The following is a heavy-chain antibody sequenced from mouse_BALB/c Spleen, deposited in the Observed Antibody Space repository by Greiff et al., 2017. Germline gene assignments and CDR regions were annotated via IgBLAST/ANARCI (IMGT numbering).Heavy chain of an antibody. D-gene: IGHD1-1*02. J-gene: IGHJ2*01. CDR1: GFSLTSYG. CDR2: IWSGGST. Sequence: VQGVESGPGLVQPSQSLSITCTVSGFSLTSYGVHWVRQSPGKGLEWLGVIWSGGSTDYNAAFISRLSISKDNSKSQVFFKMNSLQTDDTAMYYCARDRELSYFDYWGQGTTLTVSS. CDR3: ARDRELSYFDY. V-gene: IGHV2-2*01.